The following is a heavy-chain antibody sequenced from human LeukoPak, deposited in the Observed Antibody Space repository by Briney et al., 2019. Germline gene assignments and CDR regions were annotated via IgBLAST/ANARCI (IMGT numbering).Heavy chain of an antibody. V-gene: IGHV3-7*01. CDR1: GFTFSSYG. J-gene: IGHJ4*02. CDR2: IKQDGSEK. CDR3: ARLGDNTDLVLRYFEGVTLFDY. D-gene: IGHD3-9*01. Sequence: GGSLRLSCAASGFTFSSYGMSWVRQAPGKGLEWVANIKQDGSEKYYADSVKGRLTISRDNAKNSLYLQMNSLRAEDTAVYYCARLGDNTDLVLRYFEGVTLFDYWGQGTLVTVSS.